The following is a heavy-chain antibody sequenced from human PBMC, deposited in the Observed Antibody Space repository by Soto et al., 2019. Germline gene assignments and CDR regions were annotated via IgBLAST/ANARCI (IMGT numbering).Heavy chain of an antibody. Sequence: PGGSLRLSCAASGFTFSSNWMDWVRQAPGKGLEWVANINQDGSVKHYIDSVKGRFAISRDNAKNSLYLQMNSLTAEDSALYYCSPALNFWGQGTLVTVSS. CDR1: GFTFSSNW. CDR3: SPALNF. D-gene: IGHD2-2*01. J-gene: IGHJ4*02. CDR2: INQDGSVK. V-gene: IGHV3-7*01.